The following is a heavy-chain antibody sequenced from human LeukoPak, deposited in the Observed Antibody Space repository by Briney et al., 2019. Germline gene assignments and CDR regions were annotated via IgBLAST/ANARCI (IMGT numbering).Heavy chain of an antibody. D-gene: IGHD1-1*01. V-gene: IGHV3-23*01. CDR2: TSGSGGST. J-gene: IGHJ4*02. CDR3: ATADGSDKGFNY. CDR1: GFTFSTYA. Sequence: GGSLRLSCAASGFTFSTYAMRWVRQAPGKGLEWVSATSGSGGSTYYADSVKGRFTISRDNSKNTLYLQMNSLRAEDTAVYYCATADGSDKGFNYWSQGRLVTV.